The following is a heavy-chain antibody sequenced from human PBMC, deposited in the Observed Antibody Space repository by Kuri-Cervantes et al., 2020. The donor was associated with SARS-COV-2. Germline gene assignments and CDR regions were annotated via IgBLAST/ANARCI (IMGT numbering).Heavy chain of an antibody. J-gene: IGHJ5*02. CDR3: AKGGYCSGGSCDNWFDP. Sequence: GESLKISCAAPGSTFSSYAMSWVRQAPGKGLEWVASISISSSYIYYADSVKGRFTISRDNAKNSLYLQMNSLRAEDTALYYCAKGGYCSGGSCDNWFDPWGQGTLVTVSS. D-gene: IGHD2-15*01. CDR2: ISISSSYI. CDR1: GSTFSSYA. V-gene: IGHV3-21*04.